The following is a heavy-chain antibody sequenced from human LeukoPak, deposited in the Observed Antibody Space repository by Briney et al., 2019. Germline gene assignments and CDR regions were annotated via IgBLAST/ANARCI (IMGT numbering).Heavy chain of an antibody. CDR1: GFTVSSNY. D-gene: IGHD3-3*01. CDR2: IYSGGST. J-gene: IGHJ6*02. V-gene: IGHV3-66*01. CDR3: ARDQIFGVALRYYGMDV. Sequence: GGSLRLSCAASGFTVSSNYMSWVRQAPGKGLEWVSVIYSGGSTYYADSVKGRFTISRDNSKNTLYLQMNSLRAEDTAVYYCARDQIFGVALRYYGMDVWGQGTTVTVSS.